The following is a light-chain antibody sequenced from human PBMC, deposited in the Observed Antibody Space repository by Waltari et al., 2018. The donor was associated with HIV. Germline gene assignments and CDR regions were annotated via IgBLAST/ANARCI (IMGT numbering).Light chain of an antibody. V-gene: IGLV2-8*01. CDR1: SSDIGAYDF. Sequence: QSALTQTPSASGSLGQSVTISCTGSSSDIGAYDFVSWFQQHPHNAPKLLLYEVTKRPSGVPYRFAGSRTGNTDFLSVYGLQPDDTAAYFGSAYGDNGRVRVGVGTNLPVL. CDR3: SAYGDNGRVR. CDR2: EVT. J-gene: IGLJ2*01.